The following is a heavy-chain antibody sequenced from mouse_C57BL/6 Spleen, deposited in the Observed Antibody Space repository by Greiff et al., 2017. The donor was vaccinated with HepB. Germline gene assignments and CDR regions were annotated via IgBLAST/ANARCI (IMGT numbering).Heavy chain of an antibody. J-gene: IGHJ3*01. CDR3: TRYGDSLAY. Sequence: QVQLQQLGAELVRLGASVTLSCKASGYTFTDYEMHWVKETPVRGLEGIGAIDPETGGTAYNQKFKGKAILTADKSSSTAYMELRSLTSEDYAGYYCTRYGDSLAYWGQGTLVTVSA. CDR1: GYTFTDYE. D-gene: IGHD1-1*01. CDR2: IDPETGGT. V-gene: IGHV1-15*01.